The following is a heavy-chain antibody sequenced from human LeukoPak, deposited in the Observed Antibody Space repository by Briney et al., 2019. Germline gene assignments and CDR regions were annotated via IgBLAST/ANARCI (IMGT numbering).Heavy chain of an antibody. D-gene: IGHD3-3*01. Sequence: SETLSLTRAVSGYSISSGYYWGWIRQPPGKGLEWIGSIYHSGSTYYNPSLKSRVTISVDTSKNQFSLKLSSVTAADTAVYYCARRVTIFGVVNFDYWGQGTLVTVSS. CDR3: ARRVTIFGVVNFDY. CDR2: IYHSGST. V-gene: IGHV4-38-2*01. CDR1: GYSISSGYY. J-gene: IGHJ4*02.